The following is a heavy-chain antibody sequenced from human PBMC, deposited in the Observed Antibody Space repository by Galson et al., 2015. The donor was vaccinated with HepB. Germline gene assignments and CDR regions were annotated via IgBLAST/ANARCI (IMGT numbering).Heavy chain of an antibody. D-gene: IGHD3-10*01. CDR3: AGDLTHYFQSGSSDS. CDR1: GYSLSELS. Sequence: SVKVSCKVSGYSLSELSIHWVRQTPEEGLEWMGSCDVEDGETLYAQKFEGRVTMTEDTSTDTAYMELSSLTSEDTAIYYCAGDLTHYFQSGSSDSWGQGTLVTVSS. V-gene: IGHV1-24*01. CDR2: CDVEDGET. J-gene: IGHJ4*02.